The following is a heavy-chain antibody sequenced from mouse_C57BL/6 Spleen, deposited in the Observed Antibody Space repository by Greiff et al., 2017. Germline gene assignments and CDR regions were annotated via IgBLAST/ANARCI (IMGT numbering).Heavy chain of an antibody. D-gene: IGHD1-1*01. Sequence: EVQGVESGGGLVKPGGSLKLSCAASGFTFSDYGMHWVRQAPEKGLEWVAYISSGSSTNYYADTVKGRFTISRDNAKNTLFLQLTSLRSEDTAMYYCARRGYGSSCWYFDVWGTGTTVTVSS. V-gene: IGHV5-17*01. CDR2: ISSGSSTN. J-gene: IGHJ1*03. CDR3: ARRGYGSSCWYFDV. CDR1: GFTFSDYG.